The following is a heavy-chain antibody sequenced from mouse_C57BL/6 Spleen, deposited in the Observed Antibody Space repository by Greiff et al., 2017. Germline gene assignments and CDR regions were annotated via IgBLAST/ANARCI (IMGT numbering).Heavy chain of an antibody. CDR2: IWRGGST. V-gene: IGHV2-2*01. CDR1: GFSLTSYG. D-gene: IGHD2-3*01. Sequence: QVQLKESGPGLVQPSPSLSITCTVSGFSLTSYGVHWVRQSPGKGLEWLGVIWRGGSTAYNAAFISRLSISKDNSKSQVFFKMNSLQADDTAIYYCALGGYYVAYWGQGTLVTVSA. J-gene: IGHJ3*01. CDR3: ALGGYYVAY.